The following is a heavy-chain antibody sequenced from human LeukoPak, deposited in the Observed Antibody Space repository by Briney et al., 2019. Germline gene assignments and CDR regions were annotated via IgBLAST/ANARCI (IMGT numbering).Heavy chain of an antibody. CDR1: GYTFTGYY. D-gene: IGHD5-24*01. Sequence: GASVKVSCKTSGYTFTGYYMHWVRQAPGQGLEWMGWINPNSGGTNYAQKFQGRVTMTRDTSISTAYMELSRLRSDDTAVYYCAREQEMATITGAFDIWGQGTMVTVSS. CDR2: INPNSGGT. J-gene: IGHJ3*02. V-gene: IGHV1-2*02. CDR3: AREQEMATITGAFDI.